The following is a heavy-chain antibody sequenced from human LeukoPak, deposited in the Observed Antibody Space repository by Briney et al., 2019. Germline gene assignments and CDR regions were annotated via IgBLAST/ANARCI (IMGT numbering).Heavy chain of an antibody. CDR2: IKQDGSEK. V-gene: IGHV3-7*01. J-gene: IGHJ3*02. CDR1: GFTFSSYA. Sequence: PGGSLRLSCAASGFTFSSYAMSWVRQAPGKGLEWVANIKQDGSEKYYVDSVKGRFTVSRDNAKNSLYLQMNSLRAEDTAVYYCASEVVVITTGDAFDIWGQGTMVTVSS. CDR3: ASEVVVITTGDAFDI. D-gene: IGHD3-22*01.